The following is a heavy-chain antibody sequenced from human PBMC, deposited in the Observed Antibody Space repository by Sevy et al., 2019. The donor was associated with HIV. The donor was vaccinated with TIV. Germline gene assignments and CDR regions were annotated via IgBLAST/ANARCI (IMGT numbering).Heavy chain of an antibody. Sequence: GGCLRLSCAASGFTFSTSGMNWVRQAPGKGLEWVSSISSSSTYIYYADSLKGRFTISRDNAKHSLYLQMNSLRAEDTAVYYCARDRDMITFGVAEAFDIWGQGTMVTVSS. V-gene: IGHV3-21*01. CDR3: ARDRDMITFGVAEAFDI. J-gene: IGHJ3*02. D-gene: IGHD3-16*01. CDR1: GFTFSTSG. CDR2: ISSSSTYI.